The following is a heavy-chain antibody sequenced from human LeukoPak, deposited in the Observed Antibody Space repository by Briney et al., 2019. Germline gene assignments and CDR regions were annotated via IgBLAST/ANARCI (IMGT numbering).Heavy chain of an antibody. J-gene: IGHJ3*02. Sequence: GGSLRLSCAASGFTFSSYWMSWVRQAPGKGLEWVANIKQDGSEKYYVDSVKGRFTISRDNAKNSLYLQMNSLRAEDTAVYYCARSGYSYGADASDIWGQGTMVAVSS. CDR1: GFTFSSYW. V-gene: IGHV3-7*01. D-gene: IGHD5-18*01. CDR2: IKQDGSEK. CDR3: ARSGYSYGADASDI.